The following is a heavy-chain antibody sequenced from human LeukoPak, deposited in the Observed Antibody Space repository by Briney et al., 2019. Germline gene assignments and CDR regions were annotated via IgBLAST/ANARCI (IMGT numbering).Heavy chain of an antibody. CDR2: IYTSGST. V-gene: IGHV4-59*10. D-gene: IGHD2-2*01. Sequence: SETLSLTCAVYGGSFSSYYWSWIRQPAGKGLEWIGRIYTSGSTNYNPSLKSRVTMSVDTSKNQFSLKLSSVTAADTAVYYCAGSTSITNSYYYYYGMDVWGQGTTVTVSS. CDR3: AGSTSITNSYYYYYGMDV. CDR1: GGSFSSYY. J-gene: IGHJ6*02.